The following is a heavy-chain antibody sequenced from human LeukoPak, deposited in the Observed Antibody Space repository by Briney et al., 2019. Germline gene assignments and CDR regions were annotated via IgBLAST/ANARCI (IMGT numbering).Heavy chain of an antibody. V-gene: IGHV3-30*02. D-gene: IGHD4/OR15-4a*01. J-gene: IGHJ4*02. CDR2: IRSDGSHD. CDR1: GFAFSTYG. CDR3: ARRAGAYSHPYDY. Sequence: GGSLRLSCVTSGFAFSTYGMHWVRRAPGKGLEWVAYIRSDGSHDSYADSVTGRFTISRDNSKNTLYLQMNSLRAEDTAVYYCARRAGAYSHPYDYWGQGTLVTVSS.